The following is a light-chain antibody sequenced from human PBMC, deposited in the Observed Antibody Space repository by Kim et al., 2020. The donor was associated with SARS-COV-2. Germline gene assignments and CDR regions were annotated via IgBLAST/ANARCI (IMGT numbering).Light chain of an antibody. Sequence: KTGTISCTRSSGSIASNYVQWYQQRPGSAPTTVIYEDNQRPSGVPDRFSGSIDSSSNSASLTISGLKTEDEADYYCQSYDSSNHKVFGGGTQLTVL. V-gene: IGLV6-57*03. CDR1: SGSIASNY. CDR2: EDN. CDR3: QSYDSSNHKV. J-gene: IGLJ3*02.